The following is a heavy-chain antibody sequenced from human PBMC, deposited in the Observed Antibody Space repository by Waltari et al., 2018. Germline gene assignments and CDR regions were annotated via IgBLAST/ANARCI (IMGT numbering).Heavy chain of an antibody. J-gene: IGHJ3*02. CDR1: GGSISSYY. V-gene: IGHV4-4*07. D-gene: IGHD1-26*01. CDR2: IYTSGST. CDR3: AREIVGASVDAFDI. Sequence: QVQLQESGPGLVKPSETLSLTCTVSGGSISSYYWSWIRQPAGKGLEWIGRIYTSGSTNYNPSLKNRVTMSVDTSKNQFSLKLSSVTAADTAVYYCAREIVGASVDAFDIWGQGTMVTVSS.